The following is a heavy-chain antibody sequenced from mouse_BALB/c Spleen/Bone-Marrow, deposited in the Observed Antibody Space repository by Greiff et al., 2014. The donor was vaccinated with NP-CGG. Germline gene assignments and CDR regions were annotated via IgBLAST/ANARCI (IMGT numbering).Heavy chain of an antibody. CDR3: ARYDYGVYFDY. D-gene: IGHD2-4*01. CDR2: IDPANGNT. J-gene: IGHJ2*01. Sequence: EVQLQQSGAELVKPGASVKLSCTASGFNIKDTYMHWVKQRPEQGLEWIGRIDPANGNTKYDPKFQGKATITADTSSNTAYPQLSSLTSEDTAVYYCARYDYGVYFDYWGQGTTLTVSS. V-gene: IGHV14-3*02. CDR1: GFNIKDTY.